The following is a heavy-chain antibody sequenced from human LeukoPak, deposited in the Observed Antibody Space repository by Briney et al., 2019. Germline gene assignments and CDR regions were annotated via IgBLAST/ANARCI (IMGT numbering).Heavy chain of an antibody. V-gene: IGHV1-2*02. D-gene: IGHD5-18*01. J-gene: IGHJ6*03. Sequence: ASVKVSCKASGYTFTGYYMHWVRQAPGQGLEWMGWINPNSGGTNYAQKFQGRVTMTRDTSISTAYMELSRLRSDDTAVYYCAREGLRGTHFHYYYMDVWGKGTTVTVSS. CDR2: INPNSGGT. CDR1: GYTFTGYY. CDR3: AREGLRGTHFHYYYMDV.